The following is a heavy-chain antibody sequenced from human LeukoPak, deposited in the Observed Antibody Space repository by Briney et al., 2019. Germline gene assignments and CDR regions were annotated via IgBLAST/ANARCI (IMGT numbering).Heavy chain of an antibody. CDR2: IYYSGST. J-gene: IGHJ3*02. D-gene: IGHD3-10*01. Sequence: SETLSLTCTVSGGSISSGGYYWSWIRQHPGKGLEWIGYIYYSGSTYYNPSLKSRVTISVDTSKNQFSLKLSSVTAADTAVYYCARTAKRITMVRGVIGAFDIWGQGTMVTVSS. CDR3: ARTAKRITMVRGVIGAFDI. V-gene: IGHV4-31*03. CDR1: GGSISSGGYY.